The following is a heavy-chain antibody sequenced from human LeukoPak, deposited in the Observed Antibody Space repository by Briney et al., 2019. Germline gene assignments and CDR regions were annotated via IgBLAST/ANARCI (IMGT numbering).Heavy chain of an antibody. Sequence: PGGSLRLSCAASGFSFSNYAMSWVRQAPARGLEWVSSLRGDGDTFYADSVKGRFTLSRDDSRNTVYLQLNNLRVEDTAVYYCAKASWISEAEAVWGGQGTPGT. D-gene: IGHD2-2*03. V-gene: IGHV3-23*01. CDR1: GFSFSNYA. CDR3: AKASWISEAEAVW. CDR2: LRGDGDT. J-gene: IGHJ4*01.